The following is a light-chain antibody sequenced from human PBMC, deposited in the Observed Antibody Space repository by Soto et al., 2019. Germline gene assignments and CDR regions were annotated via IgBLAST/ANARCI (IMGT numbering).Light chain of an antibody. CDR3: QQYYGAPLT. CDR1: QSVLYNSNNKNY. Sequence: DIVMTQSPDSLAVSLGERATINCKSSQSVLYNSNNKNYLAWYQQKPGKPPKVLIYWASTRESGVPDRFSGSGSGTDFTLTISSLQAEDVAVYYCQQYYGAPLTFGGGTKVEIK. CDR2: WAS. V-gene: IGKV4-1*01. J-gene: IGKJ4*01.